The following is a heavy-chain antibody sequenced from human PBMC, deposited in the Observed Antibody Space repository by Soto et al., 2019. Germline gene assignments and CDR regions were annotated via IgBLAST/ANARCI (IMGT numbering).Heavy chain of an antibody. CDR2: IHYSGST. J-gene: IGHJ4*02. CDR3: ARYRVGTTAPD. Sequence: QLQLQESGPGLVKPSETLSLTCTVSDGSISSSSYYWGWIRQPPGKGLEWIGSIHYSGSTSYNASIKSXXTXSXXTSKNQVSLKLSSVTAADTAMFYCARYRVGTTAPDWGQGTLVTVSS. V-gene: IGHV4-39*01. CDR1: DGSISSSSYY. D-gene: IGHD5-12*01.